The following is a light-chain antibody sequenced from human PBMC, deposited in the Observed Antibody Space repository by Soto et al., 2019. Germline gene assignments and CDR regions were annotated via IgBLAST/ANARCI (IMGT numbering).Light chain of an antibody. CDR2: GAS. V-gene: IGKV3D-20*02. CDR1: QSVYSNY. Sequence: EIVLTQSPGTLSLSPWERATLSCRASQSVYSNYLAWYQQKPGQAPRLLIYGASSRATGIPDRFSGSGSGTDFTLTINRLEPEDFAVYYCQQRSNWITFGQGTRLEIK. J-gene: IGKJ5*01. CDR3: QQRSNWIT.